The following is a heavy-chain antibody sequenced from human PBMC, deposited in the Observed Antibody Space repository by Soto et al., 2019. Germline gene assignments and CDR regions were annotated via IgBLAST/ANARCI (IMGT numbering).Heavy chain of an antibody. CDR2: IFPGDSDT. CDR3: AADYSTGFDAFDI. V-gene: IGHV5-51*01. Sequence: PGESLKISCKGSGYNFANFWIGRVRQMPGKGLEWMGMIFPGDSDTKNSPSLEGQITMSVDKSDSSAYLQWRSLKASDTAIYYCAADYSTGFDAFDIWGQGTMVTVSS. J-gene: IGHJ3*02. D-gene: IGHD2-8*02. CDR1: GYNFANFW.